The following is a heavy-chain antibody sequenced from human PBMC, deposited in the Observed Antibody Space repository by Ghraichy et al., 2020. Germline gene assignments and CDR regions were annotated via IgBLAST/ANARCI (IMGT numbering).Heavy chain of an antibody. CDR2: IIPIFGTA. CDR3: ARGGTGSYDFWSGYPNWFDP. J-gene: IGHJ5*02. V-gene: IGHV1-69*06. Sequence: SVKVSCKASGGTFSSYAISWVRQAPGQGLEWMGGIIPIFGTANYAQKFQGRVTITADKSTSTAYMELSSLRSEDTAVYYCARGGTGSYDFWSGYPNWFDPWGQGTLVTVSS. D-gene: IGHD3-3*01. CDR1: GGTFSSYA.